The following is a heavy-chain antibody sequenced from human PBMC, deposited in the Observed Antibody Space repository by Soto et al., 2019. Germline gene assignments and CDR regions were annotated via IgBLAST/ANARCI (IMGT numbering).Heavy chain of an antibody. CDR3: ARDGDYRRQYYYYGMDV. J-gene: IGHJ6*02. Sequence: QVQLVESGGGVVQPGRSLRLSCAASGFTFSSYAMHWVRQAPGKGLEWVAVISYDGSNKYYADSVKGRFTISRDNSKNTLYLQMNSLSAEDTAVYYCARDGDYRRQYYYYGMDVWGQGTTVTVSS. CDR1: GFTFSSYA. D-gene: IGHD4-17*01. V-gene: IGHV3-30-3*01. CDR2: ISYDGSNK.